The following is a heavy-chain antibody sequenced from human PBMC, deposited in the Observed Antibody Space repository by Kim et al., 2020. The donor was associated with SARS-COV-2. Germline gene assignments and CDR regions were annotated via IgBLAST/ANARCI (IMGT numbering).Heavy chain of an antibody. Sequence: GGSLRLSCAASGFTFSSYAMSWVRQAPGKGLEWVSGISGSGGNTYYADSVKGRFTISRDNSKNTLYLQMNSLRAEDTAVYYCASRITMVRGGNNYYGMDVWGQGTTVTVSS. CDR1: GFTFSSYA. J-gene: IGHJ6*02. V-gene: IGHV3-23*01. CDR2: ISGSGGNT. D-gene: IGHD3-10*01. CDR3: ASRITMVRGGNNYYGMDV.